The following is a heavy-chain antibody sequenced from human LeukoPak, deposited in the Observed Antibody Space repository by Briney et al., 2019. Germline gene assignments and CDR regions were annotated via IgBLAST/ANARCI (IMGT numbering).Heavy chain of an antibody. CDR3: PSQRVWFGDTRGYFDY. Sequence: ASVTVSCKASGYTFTGYYMHWVRQAPAQGLEWTGWINPNSGGTNYAQKFQGRVTMTRDTSISTAYMELSRLRSDDTAVYYCPSQRVWFGDTRGYFDYWGQGTLVTVPS. J-gene: IGHJ4*02. V-gene: IGHV1-2*02. CDR1: GYTFTGYY. D-gene: IGHD3-10*01. CDR2: INPNSGGT.